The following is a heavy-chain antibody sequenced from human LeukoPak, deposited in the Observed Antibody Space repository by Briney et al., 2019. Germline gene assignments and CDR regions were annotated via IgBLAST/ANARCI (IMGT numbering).Heavy chain of an antibody. J-gene: IGHJ4*02. Sequence: GGSLRLSCAASGFTFSSYEMKWVRQAPGKGLEWVSYISSSGSSIYYADSVKGRFTISRDNAKNSLYLQMNSLRAEDTAVYYCARDLFLDYGDYWGQGTLVTVSS. CDR3: ARDLFLDYGDY. D-gene: IGHD2/OR15-2a*01. CDR1: GFTFSSYE. CDR2: ISSSGSSI. V-gene: IGHV3-48*03.